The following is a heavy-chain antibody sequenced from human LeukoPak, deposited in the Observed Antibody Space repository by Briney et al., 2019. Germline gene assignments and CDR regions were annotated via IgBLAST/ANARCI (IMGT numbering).Heavy chain of an antibody. V-gene: IGHV4-34*01. CDR3: ARLLIFGVDY. Sequence: SETLSLTCAVYGGSFSGYYWSWIRQPPGKGLEWIGEINHSGSTNYNPSLKSRVTISVDTSKNQFSLKLSSVTAADTAVYYCARLLIFGVDYWGQGTLVTVSS. J-gene: IGHJ4*02. CDR1: GGSFSGYY. CDR2: INHSGST. D-gene: IGHD3-3*01.